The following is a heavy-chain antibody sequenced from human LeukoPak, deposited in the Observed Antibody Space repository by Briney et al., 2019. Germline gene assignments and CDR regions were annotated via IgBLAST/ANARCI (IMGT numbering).Heavy chain of an antibody. D-gene: IGHD2-2*01. CDR1: GFTFSSYS. Sequence: GGSLRLSCAASGFTFSSYSMNWVRQAPGKGLEWVSSISSSSSYIYYADSVKGRFTISRDNAKNSLYLQMNSLRAEDTAVYYCARDDVVPAALWSYMDVWGKGTTVTVSS. CDR2: ISSSSSYI. V-gene: IGHV3-21*01. CDR3: ARDDVVPAALWSYMDV. J-gene: IGHJ6*03.